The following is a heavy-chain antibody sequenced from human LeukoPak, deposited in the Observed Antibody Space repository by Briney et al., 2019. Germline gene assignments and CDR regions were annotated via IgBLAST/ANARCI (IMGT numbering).Heavy chain of an antibody. CDR2: IYHSGST. CDR3: ARAKYYYGSGSPFDP. V-gene: IGHV4-30-2*01. CDR1: GITFSDFH. D-gene: IGHD3-10*01. Sequence: LRLSCAASGITFSDFHMSWIRQPPGKGLEWIGYIYHSGSTYYNPSLKSRVTISVDRSKNQFSLKLSSVTAADTAVYYCARAKYYYGSGSPFDPWGQGTLVTVSS. J-gene: IGHJ5*02.